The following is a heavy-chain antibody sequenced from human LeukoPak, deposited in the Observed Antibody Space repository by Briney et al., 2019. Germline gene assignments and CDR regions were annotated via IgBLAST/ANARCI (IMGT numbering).Heavy chain of an antibody. Sequence: TGGSLRLSCAASGFTFSSYSMNWVRQAPGKGLEWVSSISSSSSYIYYADSVKGRFTISRDNAKNSLYLQMNSLRAEDTAVYYCARDLESSGWYWDYYYMDVWGKGTTVTVSS. CDR2: ISSSSSYI. CDR3: ARDLESSGWYWDYYYMDV. CDR1: GFTFSSYS. J-gene: IGHJ6*03. D-gene: IGHD6-19*01. V-gene: IGHV3-21*01.